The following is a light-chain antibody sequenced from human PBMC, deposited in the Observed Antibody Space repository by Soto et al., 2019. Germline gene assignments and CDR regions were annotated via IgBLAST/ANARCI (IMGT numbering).Light chain of an antibody. Sequence: EVLVTQSPATLSVSPGEGVTLSCRASQSVSTDLAWYQQKPGQAPRLLIYGASIRALGVPDRFSGSVSGTDFTFTISGLQSEDSAIYYCQQYVRWPPWLFGQGTKV. V-gene: IGKV3-15*01. CDR2: GAS. CDR3: QQYVRWPPWL. J-gene: IGKJ1*01. CDR1: QSVSTD.